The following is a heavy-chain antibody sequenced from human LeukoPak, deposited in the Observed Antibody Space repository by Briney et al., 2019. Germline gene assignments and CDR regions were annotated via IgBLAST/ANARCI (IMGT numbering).Heavy chain of an antibody. CDR1: GFTFSSYW. D-gene: IGHD3-16*01. V-gene: IGHV3-7*01. CDR2: IKQDGSEK. CDR3: ARLGMGYYFDY. Sequence: GGSLRLSCAASGFTFSSYWMSWVRQAPGKGLEWVANIKQDGSEKYYVDSVKGRFTISRDNAKNSLYLQMNSLRAGDTAVYYCARLGMGYYFDYWGQGTLVTVSS. J-gene: IGHJ4*02.